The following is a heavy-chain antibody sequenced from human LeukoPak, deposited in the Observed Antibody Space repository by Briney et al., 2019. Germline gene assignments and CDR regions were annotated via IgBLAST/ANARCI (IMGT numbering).Heavy chain of an antibody. V-gene: IGHV4-34*01. CDR3: ASYDILTGYKDAFDI. J-gene: IGHJ3*02. CDR1: GGSFSGYY. D-gene: IGHD3-9*01. CDR2: INHSGST. Sequence: PSETLSLTCAVYGGSFSGYYWSWIRQPPGKGLEWIGEINHSGSTNYNPSLKSRVTISVDTSKNQFSLKLSSVTAADTAVYYCASYDILTGYKDAFDIWGQGTMVTVSS.